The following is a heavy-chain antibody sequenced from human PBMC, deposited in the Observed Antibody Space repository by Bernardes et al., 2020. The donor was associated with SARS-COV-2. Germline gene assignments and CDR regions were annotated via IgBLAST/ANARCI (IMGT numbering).Heavy chain of an antibody. J-gene: IGHJ2*01. CDR1: GYTFTNYG. V-gene: IGHV1-18*01. D-gene: IGHD3-3*01. Sequence: ASVKDSCKASGYTFTNYGISWLRQAPGQGLEWMGWITAYNGNTNYAQRFQGRVTVTTDTSTSTAYMELRSLRSDDTAVYYCARRTLPGVGTYWYFDLWGRGTLVSVAS. CDR3: ARRTLPGVGTYWYFDL. CDR2: ITAYNGNT.